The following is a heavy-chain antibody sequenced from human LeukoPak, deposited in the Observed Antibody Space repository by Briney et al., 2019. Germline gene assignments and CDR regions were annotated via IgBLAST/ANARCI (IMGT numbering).Heavy chain of an antibody. CDR1: GYSFTSYW. D-gene: IGHD3-9*01. J-gene: IGHJ4*02. V-gene: IGHV5-10-1*01. CDR3: ARQPPLLRYFDWLSPFDY. Sequence: GESLRISFKGSGYSFTSYWISWVRQMPGKGLEWMGRIDPSDSYTNYSPSFQGHVTISADKSISTAYLQWSSLKASDTAMYYCARQPPLLRYFDWLSPFDYWGQGTLVTVSS. CDR2: IDPSDSYT.